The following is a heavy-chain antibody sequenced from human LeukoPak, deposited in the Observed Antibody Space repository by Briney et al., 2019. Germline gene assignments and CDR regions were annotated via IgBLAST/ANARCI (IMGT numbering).Heavy chain of an antibody. D-gene: IGHD4-17*01. CDR1: GFSLSTSGVG. J-gene: IGHJ4*02. V-gene: IGHV2-5*02. CDR2: IYWDDDK. CDR3: AHRLGGDYVFRY. Sequence: SGPTLVKPTQTLTLTCTFSGFSLSTSGVGVGWIRQPPGKALEWLALIYWDDDKRYSPSLKSRLTITKDTSKNQVVLTMTNMDPEDTATYYCAHRLGGDYVFRYWGQGTLVTVSS.